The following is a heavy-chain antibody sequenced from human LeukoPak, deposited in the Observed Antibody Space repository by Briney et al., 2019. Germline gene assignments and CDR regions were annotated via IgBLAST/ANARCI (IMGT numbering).Heavy chain of an antibody. CDR3: ARDLSGYDYPCDY. CDR1: GFTFSNYW. CDR2: IKQDGSEK. D-gene: IGHD5-12*01. Sequence: GGSLRLSCVASGFTFSNYWMSWVRQAPGKGLEWVANIKQDGSEKYYADSAEGRFTISRDNAKNSLYLEMNSLRAEDTAVYYCARDLSGYDYPCDYWGQGTLVTVSS. J-gene: IGHJ4*02. V-gene: IGHV3-7*04.